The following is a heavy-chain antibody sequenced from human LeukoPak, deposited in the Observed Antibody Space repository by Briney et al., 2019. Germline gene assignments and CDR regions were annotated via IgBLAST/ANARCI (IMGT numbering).Heavy chain of an antibody. J-gene: IGHJ4*02. D-gene: IGHD6-13*01. V-gene: IGHV4-59*01. CDR3: ARFGSSWYYGFDY. CDR2: IYYSGST. Sequence: SETLSLTCTVSGGSISSYYWSWIRQPPGKGLEWIGYIYYSGSTNYKPSLKSRVTISVDTSKNQFSLKLSSVTAADTAVYYCARFGSSWYYGFDYWGQGTLVTASS. CDR1: GGSISSYY.